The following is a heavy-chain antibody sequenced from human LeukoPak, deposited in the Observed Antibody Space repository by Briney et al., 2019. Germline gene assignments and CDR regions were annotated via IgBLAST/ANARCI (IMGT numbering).Heavy chain of an antibody. Sequence: GSLRLSCAESGFTFSSYGMHWVRQAPGKGLEGVAVIWYDGSNKYYADSVKGRFTISRDNFKNTLYLQMNSLRAEDTAVYYCARGMYYYDSSGYLYWGQGTMVTVSS. CDR3: ARGMYYYDSSGYLY. V-gene: IGHV3-33*01. D-gene: IGHD3-22*01. CDR1: GFTFSSYG. J-gene: IGHJ3*01. CDR2: IWYDGSNK.